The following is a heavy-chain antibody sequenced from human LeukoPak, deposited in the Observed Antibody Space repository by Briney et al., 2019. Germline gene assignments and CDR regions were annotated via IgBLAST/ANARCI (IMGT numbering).Heavy chain of an antibody. J-gene: IGHJ4*02. CDR2: ITPIFGTA. CDR3: AREPYYDFWSGYGFDY. D-gene: IGHD3-3*01. V-gene: IGHV1-69*05. CDR1: GGTFSSYA. Sequence: GASVKVSCKASGGTFSSYAISWVRQAPGQGLEWMGGITPIFGTANYAQKFQGRVTITTDESTSTACMELSSLRSEDTAVYYCAREPYYDFWSGYGFDYWGQGTLVTISS.